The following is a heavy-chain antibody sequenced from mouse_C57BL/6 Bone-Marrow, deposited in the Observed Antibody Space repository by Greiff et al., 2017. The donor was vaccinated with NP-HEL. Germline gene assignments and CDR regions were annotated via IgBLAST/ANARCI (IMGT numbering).Heavy chain of an antibody. V-gene: IGHV14-4*01. D-gene: IGHD1-1*01. CDR3: TTGGSSPYAMDY. CDR1: GFNIKDDY. Sequence: EVQLQESGAELVRPGASVKLSCTVSGFNIKDDYMHWVKQRPEQGLEWIGWIDPENGDTEYASKFQGKATITADTSSNTAHRLLSSLTSEDTAVYYCTTGGSSPYAMDYWGQGTSVTVSS. CDR2: IDPENGDT. J-gene: IGHJ4*01.